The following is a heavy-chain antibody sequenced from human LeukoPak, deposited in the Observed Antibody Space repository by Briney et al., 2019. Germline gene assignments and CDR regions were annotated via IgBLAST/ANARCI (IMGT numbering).Heavy chain of an antibody. CDR2: ISYDGSNK. D-gene: IGHD1-20*01. J-gene: IGHJ4*02. CDR1: GFTFSSYA. Sequence: GGSLRLSCAASGFTFSSYAMHWVRQAPGKGLEWVAVISYDGSNKYYADFVKGRFTISRDNSKNTLYLQMNSLRAEDTAVHYCARDPTDITGIGYYWGQGTLVTVSS. CDR3: ARDPTDITGIGYY. V-gene: IGHV3-30-3*01.